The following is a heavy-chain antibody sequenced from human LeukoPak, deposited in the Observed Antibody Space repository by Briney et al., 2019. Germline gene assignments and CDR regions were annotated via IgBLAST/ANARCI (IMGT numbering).Heavy chain of an antibody. CDR2: ILSNGNT. Sequence: SETLSLTCTVSGDAIISSPYYWGWIRQPPGKGLEWIGSILSNGNTHFNPSLKSRVTISVDTSKNQFSLKVTSVTAADTAVYYCASYDSSGYYFLDYWGQGTLVTVSS. J-gene: IGHJ4*02. V-gene: IGHV4-39*01. CDR3: ASYDSSGYYFLDY. D-gene: IGHD3-22*01. CDR1: GDAIISSPYY.